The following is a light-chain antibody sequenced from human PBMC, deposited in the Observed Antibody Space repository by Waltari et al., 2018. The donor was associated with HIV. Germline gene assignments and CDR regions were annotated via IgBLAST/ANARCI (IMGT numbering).Light chain of an antibody. J-gene: IGKJ2*01. CDR1: QSLLNSSNKKNY. V-gene: IGKV4-1*01. Sequence: DIVMTQSPDSLAVSLGGTATLNCRSSQSLLNSSNKKNYLAWYQHKPGQPPKLLIYWASTWASGVPDRFSGSESGTDFTLTISSLQADDVAVYYCQQYYTTPRTFGQGTKLEIK. CDR3: QQYYTTPRT. CDR2: WAS.